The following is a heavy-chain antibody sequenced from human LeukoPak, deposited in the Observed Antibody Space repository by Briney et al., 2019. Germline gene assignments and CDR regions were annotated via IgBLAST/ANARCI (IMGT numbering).Heavy chain of an antibody. Sequence: ASVKVSCKASGYTFTAYYMHWVRQAPGQGLEWMGWINPNSGGTGSAQKFQGRVTMTRDTSISTAYMELSRLRSDDTAVYYCASCSSTSCYTGDWDAFDIWGQGTMVTVSS. CDR1: GYTFTAYY. V-gene: IGHV1-2*02. CDR3: ASCSSTSCYTGDWDAFDI. D-gene: IGHD2-2*02. J-gene: IGHJ3*02. CDR2: INPNSGGT.